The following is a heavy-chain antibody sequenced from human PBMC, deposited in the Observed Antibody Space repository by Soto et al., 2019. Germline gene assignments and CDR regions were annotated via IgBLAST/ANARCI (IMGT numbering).Heavy chain of an antibody. CDR2: IKRDGSEK. Sequence: GGSLRLSCAASGFTFGSNWMSWVRQAPGKGLEWVANIKRDGSEKYYVDSVKGRFTISRDNAKNTLYLQMNSLRADDTAVYYCASLEWESSGYADYWGQGTQVTVSS. CDR1: GFTFGSNW. V-gene: IGHV3-7*03. J-gene: IGHJ4*02. D-gene: IGHD5-12*01. CDR3: ASLEWESSGYADY.